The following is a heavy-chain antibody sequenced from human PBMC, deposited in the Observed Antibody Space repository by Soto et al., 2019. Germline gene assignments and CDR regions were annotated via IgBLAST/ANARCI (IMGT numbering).Heavy chain of an antibody. CDR3: ASHPDPQLAVRAGAFDY. Sequence: QVPLVESGGGVVQPGRSLRLSCAASGFTFSSYAMHWVRQAPGKGLEWVAVISYDGSNKYYADSVKGRFTISRDNSKNTLYLQMNSLRAEDTAVYYCASHPDPQLAVRAGAFDYWGQGTLVTVSS. CDR1: GFTFSSYA. V-gene: IGHV3-30-3*01. CDR2: ISYDGSNK. D-gene: IGHD1-26*01. J-gene: IGHJ4*02.